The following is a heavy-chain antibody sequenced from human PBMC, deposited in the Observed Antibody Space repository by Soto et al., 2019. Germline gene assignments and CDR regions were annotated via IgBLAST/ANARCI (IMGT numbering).Heavy chain of an antibody. Sequence: PGGSLRLSCAASGFTFSSYGMHWVRQAKGKGLEWVAVIWYDGSNKYYADSVKGRFTISRDNSKNTLYLQMNSLRAEDTAVYYCAREPDIVVVPASSPFDYWGQGT. CDR3: AREPDIVVVPASSPFDY. D-gene: IGHD2-2*01. J-gene: IGHJ4*02. CDR1: GFTFSSYG. V-gene: IGHV3-33*01. CDR2: IWYDGSNK.